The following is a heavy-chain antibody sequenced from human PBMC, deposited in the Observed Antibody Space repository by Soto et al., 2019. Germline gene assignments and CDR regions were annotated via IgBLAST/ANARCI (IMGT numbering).Heavy chain of an antibody. J-gene: IGHJ6*02. CDR3: ARYLPDLYCCGGSLYYFDCCMDV. CDR1: GYPFTTYA. V-gene: IGHV1-3*01. CDR2: VTAGSGNT. D-gene: IGHD2-15*01. Sequence: ASLKASSKAFGYPFTTYAMLWVPKAPGQRLEWMGWVTAGSGNTKDWTKFQGRDTITRDTSASTAYMERDSLRSEDTAVYCSARYLPDLYCCGGSLYYFDCCMDVWGQGTTVTVSS.